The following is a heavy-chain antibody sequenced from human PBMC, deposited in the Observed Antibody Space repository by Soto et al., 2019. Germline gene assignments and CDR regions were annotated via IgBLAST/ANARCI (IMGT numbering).Heavy chain of an antibody. J-gene: IGHJ6*02. V-gene: IGHV1-3*01. D-gene: IGHD3-9*01. Sequence: ASVKVSFKASGYTFTTYAIHWVRQAPGQRLEWMGWINPGNGNTKYSQKFQGRVTITRDTSASTAYMELSSLRSEDTAVYYCARDPFDWLPPEVWGQGTTVTVSS. CDR3: ARDPFDWLPPEV. CDR2: INPGNGNT. CDR1: GYTFTTYA.